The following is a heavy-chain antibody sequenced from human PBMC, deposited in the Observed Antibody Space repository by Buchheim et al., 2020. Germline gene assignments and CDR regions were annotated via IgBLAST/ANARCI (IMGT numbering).Heavy chain of an antibody. CDR2: IYYSGST. Sequence: QLQLQESGPGLVKPSETLSLTCTVSGGSISSSSYYWGWIRQPPGKGLEWIGSIYYSGSTYYNPSLKIRVTISVDTYKNQFSLKLSSVTAADTAVYYCASDIAAAGSGNRFDPWGQGTL. CDR1: GGSISSSSYY. CDR3: ASDIAAAGSGNRFDP. D-gene: IGHD6-13*01. V-gene: IGHV4-39*01. J-gene: IGHJ5*02.